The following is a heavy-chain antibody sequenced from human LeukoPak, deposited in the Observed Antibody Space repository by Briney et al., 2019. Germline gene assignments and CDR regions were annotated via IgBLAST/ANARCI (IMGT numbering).Heavy chain of an antibody. Sequence: GGSLRLSCAASGLTFSSYAMSWVRQAPGKGLEWVSAISGSSGHTYYADSVKGRFTISRDNSKNTVYLQMSGLRAEDTAIYYCARAEALKFRDFDYWGQGTLVTVSS. J-gene: IGHJ4*02. CDR3: ARAEALKFRDFDY. CDR2: ISGSSGHT. V-gene: IGHV3-23*01. CDR1: GLTFSSYA.